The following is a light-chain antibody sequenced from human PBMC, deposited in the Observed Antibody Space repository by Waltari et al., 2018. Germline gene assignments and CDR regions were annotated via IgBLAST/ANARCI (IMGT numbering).Light chain of an antibody. CDR2: DVN. CDR1: SSDIGGFEY. Sequence: QSALTQPASVSGSPGQSITISCSGTSSDIGGFEYVAWYQQHPDKIPRLVIYDVNGRPSGVSNRFSGSKSGNTASLTISGLQAEDEADYYCSSYSSRDTLVFGGGTKVSVL. J-gene: IGLJ1*01. CDR3: SSYSSRDTLV. V-gene: IGLV2-14*03.